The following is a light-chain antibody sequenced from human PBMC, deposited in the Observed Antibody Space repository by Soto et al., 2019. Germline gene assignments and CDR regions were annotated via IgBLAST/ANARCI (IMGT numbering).Light chain of an antibody. J-gene: IGKJ4*01. CDR3: QQFSSYPLT. Sequence: EVFLTQSRCTLSLSPGERATLSCRASQTVRNNYLAWYQQKPGQAPRLLIYDASSRATGIPDRFSGGGSGTDFTLTISRLEPEDFAVYYCQQFSSYPLTFGGGTKVDIK. CDR1: QTVRNNY. V-gene: IGKV3-20*01. CDR2: DAS.